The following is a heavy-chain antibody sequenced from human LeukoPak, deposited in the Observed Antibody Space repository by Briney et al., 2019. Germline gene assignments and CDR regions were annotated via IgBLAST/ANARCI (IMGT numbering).Heavy chain of an antibody. CDR3: AKSGYDRFDY. CDR2: ISPSGGIT. D-gene: IGHD5-12*01. J-gene: IGHJ4*02. Sequence: GGTLRLSCAASGFTFSTYGMNWVRQAPGKGLEWVSGISPSGGITYYTDSVKGRFTISRDNSKNTLYLQMNILRADDTAVYNCAKSGYDRFDYWGQGTLVTVSS. CDR1: GFTFSTYG. V-gene: IGHV3-23*01.